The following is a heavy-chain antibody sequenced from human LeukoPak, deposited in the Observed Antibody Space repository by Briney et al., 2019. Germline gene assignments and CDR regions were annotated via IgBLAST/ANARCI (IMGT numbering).Heavy chain of an antibody. CDR2: IYYSGNT. J-gene: IGHJ5*02. CDR3: ARGDALAPDVTNWFDP. Sequence: SETLSLTCTVSGGSFNNYYWSWIRQTPGKGLEWIGYIYYSGNTKYNPSLKSRVSMSVDTSKQQFSLILKSVTAADTAVYYCARGDALAPDVTNWFDPWGQGILVTVSS. V-gene: IGHV4-59*01. D-gene: IGHD2-2*01. CDR1: GGSFNNYY.